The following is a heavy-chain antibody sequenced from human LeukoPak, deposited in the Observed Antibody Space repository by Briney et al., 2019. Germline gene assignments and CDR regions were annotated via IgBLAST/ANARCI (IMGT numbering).Heavy chain of an antibody. CDR1: GYTFSSYW. V-gene: IGHV5-51*01. CDR2: IYPGDSDT. Sequence: GESLKISCKGSGYTFSSYWIGWVRQMPGKGLEWMGIIYPGDSDTRYSPSLQGQVSISVDTSIGTAYLQWSSLKASDTAIYYCARQNDFRLDYWGQGTLVTVSS. D-gene: IGHD3-3*01. CDR3: ARQNDFRLDY. J-gene: IGHJ4*02.